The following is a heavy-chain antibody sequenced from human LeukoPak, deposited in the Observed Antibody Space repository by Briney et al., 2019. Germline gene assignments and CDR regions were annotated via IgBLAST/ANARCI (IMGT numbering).Heavy chain of an antibody. CDR3: ARWNEGLDY. CDR1: SASIRNYY. Sequence: SETLSLTCTVSSASIRNYYWGWIRQPPGGGLEWIGYIYDSGATTYSPSLKSRVTISVDTSNNHFSLNLRSVTAADTAVYYCARWNEGLDYWGQGTLVTVSS. J-gene: IGHJ4*02. CDR2: IYDSGAT. V-gene: IGHV4-59*01. D-gene: IGHD1-1*01.